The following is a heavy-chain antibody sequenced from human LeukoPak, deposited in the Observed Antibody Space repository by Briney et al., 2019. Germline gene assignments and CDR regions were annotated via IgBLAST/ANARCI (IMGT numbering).Heavy chain of an antibody. Sequence: GGSLRLSCAASGFTFSTYTMYWVRHPPGKGLEWVSIIGSSGGGIHYADSVKGRFTISRDNSKNALYLQMNSLRVEDTAVYYCAIDPNWGTHSWGQGVLVTVSS. CDR2: IGSSGGGI. V-gene: IGHV3-23*01. J-gene: IGHJ4*02. CDR1: GFTFSTYT. CDR3: AIDPNWGTHS. D-gene: IGHD7-27*01.